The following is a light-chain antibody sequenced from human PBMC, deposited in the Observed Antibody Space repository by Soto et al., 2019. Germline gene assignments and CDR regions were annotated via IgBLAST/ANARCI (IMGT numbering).Light chain of an antibody. CDR3: QSYGDTTQV. V-gene: IGLV6-57*02. CDR1: SGSVASHY. J-gene: IGLJ3*02. CDR2: EHN. Sequence: NFMLTQPHSVSESPGKTVTISCTGSSGSVASHYVQWYQQRPGSAPTTVIYEHNQRPSGVPARFSGSIDSSSNSASLTISVLKTEDEAYYYCQSYGDTTQVFGGGTKLTVL.